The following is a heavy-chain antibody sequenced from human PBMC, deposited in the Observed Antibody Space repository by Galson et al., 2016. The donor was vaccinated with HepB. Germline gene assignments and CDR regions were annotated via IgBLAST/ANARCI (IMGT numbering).Heavy chain of an antibody. CDR3: VDREDCGGDCYKES. CDR1: GGTVDKYA. CDR2: VIVILARA. Sequence: SVKVSCKASGGTVDKYAFSWVRQAPGQGLEWMGRVIVILARANYAQKFQGRATFTADRSTSTVYMEMSSLTSDDTAVYYCVDREDCGGDCYKESWGQGTLITVSS. V-gene: IGHV1-69*04. D-gene: IGHD2-21*02. J-gene: IGHJ4*02.